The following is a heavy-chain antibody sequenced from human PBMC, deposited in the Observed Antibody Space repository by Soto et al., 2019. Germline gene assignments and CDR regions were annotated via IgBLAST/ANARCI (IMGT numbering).Heavy chain of an antibody. D-gene: IGHD2-15*01. Sequence: GASVKVSCKVSGYTLSEVSIHWVRQTPGKGLEWMGGFDPENDETSYAQKFQGRVTLTEDTSTDTAYLELSSLRSEDTAIYYCAIAAYCSGATCYSDYNWFDPWGQGTLVTVS. J-gene: IGHJ5*02. CDR1: GYTLSEVS. V-gene: IGHV1-24*01. CDR3: AIAAYCSGATCYSDYNWFDP. CDR2: FDPENDET.